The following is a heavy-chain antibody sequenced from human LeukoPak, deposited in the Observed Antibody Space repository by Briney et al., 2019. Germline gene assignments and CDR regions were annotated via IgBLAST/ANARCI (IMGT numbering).Heavy chain of an antibody. D-gene: IGHD3-10*01. CDR2: FDPEDGES. Sequence: GASVKVSCKVSGYTLTELSMHWVRQAPGKGLEWLGGFDPEDGESIYAQKFQGRVTMTRNTSISTAYMELSGLRSDDTAVYYCARGGERANFYGLGSSPNWFDPWGQGTLVTVSS. CDR3: ARGGERANFYGLGSSPNWFDP. CDR1: GYTLTELS. J-gene: IGHJ5*02. V-gene: IGHV1-24*01.